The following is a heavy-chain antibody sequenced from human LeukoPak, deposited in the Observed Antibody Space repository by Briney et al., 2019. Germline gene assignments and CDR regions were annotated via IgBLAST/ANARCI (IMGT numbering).Heavy chain of an antibody. Sequence: ASVRVSCKASGYTFTSYGISWVRQAPGQGLEWMGWINPNSGGTNYAQKFQGWVTMTRDTSISTAYMELSRLRSDDTAVYYCARGRPIYYGSGSYYNRDAFDIWGQGTMVTVSS. J-gene: IGHJ3*02. CDR3: ARGRPIYYGSGSYYNRDAFDI. V-gene: IGHV1-2*04. CDR1: GYTFTSYG. D-gene: IGHD3-10*01. CDR2: INPNSGGT.